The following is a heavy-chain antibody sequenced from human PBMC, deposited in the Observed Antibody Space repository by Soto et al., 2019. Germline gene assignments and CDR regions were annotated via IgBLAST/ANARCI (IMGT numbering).Heavy chain of an antibody. CDR3: GTTRGDSNSSSSLDY. CDR2: IYYSGST. CDR1: GGSISSYY. Sequence: SETLSLTCSVSGGSISSYYLSWIRQPPGKGLEWIGYIYYSGSTYYNPSLKSRLTISVDTSKNQFSLNLSSVTAPGPAVCYCGTTRGDSNSSSSLDYWGQETLGTVSS. J-gene: IGHJ4*02. V-gene: IGHV4-59*01. D-gene: IGHD6-6*01.